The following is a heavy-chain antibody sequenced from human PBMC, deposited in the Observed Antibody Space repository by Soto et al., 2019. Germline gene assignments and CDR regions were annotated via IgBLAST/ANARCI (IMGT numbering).Heavy chain of an antibody. Sequence: EVQLLESGGGLVQPGGSLRLSCAASGFTFSSYAMSWVRQAPGKGLEWVSGISTSGGSTYYADSVKGRFTISRDNSKSTLYLQMTSLRVEDTAVYYCAKGLSSNRGFWGQGTLVTVSS. CDR1: GFTFSSYA. CDR3: AKGLSSNRGF. CDR2: ISTSGGST. V-gene: IGHV3-23*01. J-gene: IGHJ4*02. D-gene: IGHD6-13*01.